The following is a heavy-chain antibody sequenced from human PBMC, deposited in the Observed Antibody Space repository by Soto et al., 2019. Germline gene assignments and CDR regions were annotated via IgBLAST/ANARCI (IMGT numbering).Heavy chain of an antibody. V-gene: IGHV3-30*03. CDR2: ILHDGSAE. D-gene: IGHD4-4*01. CDR3: ARSRDGYSFYFYYGMDV. Sequence: GGSLRLSCAASGFTFANYDMHWVRQAPGKGLEWMALILHDGSAEYYADSVKGRFTISRDNSKSTLYLQVNSLSAEDTGVYYCARSRDGYSFYFYYGMDVWDQGTTVTASS. CDR1: GFTFANYD. J-gene: IGHJ6*02.